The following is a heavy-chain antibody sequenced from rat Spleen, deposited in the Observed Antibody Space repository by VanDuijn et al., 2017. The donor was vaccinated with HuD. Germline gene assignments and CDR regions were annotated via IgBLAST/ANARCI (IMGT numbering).Heavy chain of an antibody. V-gene: IGHV5-7*01. CDR2: ISYDGIST. Sequence: EVQLVESDGGLVQPGRSLKLSCAASGFTFSDYYMAWVRQAPKKGLEWVATISYDGISTYYRDSVRGRFSISSDNSKSTLYLQVDSLRSEDTATYYCARQDTSGYSNWFAYWGQGTLVTVSS. CDR3: ARQDTSGYSNWFAY. J-gene: IGHJ3*01. CDR1: GFTFSDYY. D-gene: IGHD4-3*01.